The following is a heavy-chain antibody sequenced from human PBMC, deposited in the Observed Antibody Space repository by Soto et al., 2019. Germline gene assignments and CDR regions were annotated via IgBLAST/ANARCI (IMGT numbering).Heavy chain of an antibody. D-gene: IGHD3-3*01. CDR3: ASLNLRFLEWFPSFYGMDV. J-gene: IGHJ6*02. CDR1: GFTFSSYE. V-gene: IGHV3-48*03. CDR2: ISSSGSTI. Sequence: EVQLVESGGGLVQPGGSLRLSCAASGFTFSSYEMNWVRQAPGKGLEWVSYISSSGSTIYYADSVKGRFTISRDNAKTSLYLQMNSLRAEDTAVYYCASLNLRFLEWFPSFYGMDVWGQGTPVTVSS.